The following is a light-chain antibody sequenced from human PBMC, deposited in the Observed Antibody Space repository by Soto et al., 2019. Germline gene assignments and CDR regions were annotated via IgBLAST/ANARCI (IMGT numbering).Light chain of an antibody. J-gene: IGKJ2*01. CDR2: AAS. V-gene: IGKV1-6*01. CDR3: LQDYNYPLT. Sequence: AIQMTQSPSSLSASVGDRVTITCRASQGIRTDLGWYQQKPGKAPKLLIYAASSLQSGVPSRFSGSGSGTDFTLTISSLQPEDFATYYYLQDYNYPLTFGQGTKLEIK. CDR1: QGIRTD.